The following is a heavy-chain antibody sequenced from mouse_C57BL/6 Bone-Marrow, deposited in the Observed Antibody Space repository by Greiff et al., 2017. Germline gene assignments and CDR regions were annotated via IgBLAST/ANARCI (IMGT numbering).Heavy chain of an antibody. Sequence: VQLQQPGAELVMPGASVKLSCKASGYTFTSYWMHWVKQRPGQGLEWIGEIDPSDSYTNYNQKFKGKSTLTVDKSSSTAYMQLSSLTSEDSAVYYCARKGYGREGGFDYWGQGTTLTVSS. CDR3: ARKGYGREGGFDY. J-gene: IGHJ2*01. D-gene: IGHD1-1*01. CDR2: IDPSDSYT. CDR1: GYTFTSYW. V-gene: IGHV1-69*01.